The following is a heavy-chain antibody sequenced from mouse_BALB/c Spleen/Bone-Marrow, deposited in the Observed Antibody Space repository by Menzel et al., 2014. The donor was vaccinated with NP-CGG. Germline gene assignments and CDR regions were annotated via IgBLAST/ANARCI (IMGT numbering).Heavy chain of an antibody. Sequence: VQLQESGAELAKPGASVKMSCKASGYTFTTYWMHWVKQRPGQGLEWIGYINPITGYTEYIQKFKDKATLTADKSSSTAYMQLNSLTSEDSSVYYCVLITPVVSDYWGQGTTLTVSS. D-gene: IGHD1-1*01. V-gene: IGHV1-7*01. CDR2: INPITGYT. J-gene: IGHJ2*01. CDR3: VLITPVVSDY. CDR1: GYTFTTYW.